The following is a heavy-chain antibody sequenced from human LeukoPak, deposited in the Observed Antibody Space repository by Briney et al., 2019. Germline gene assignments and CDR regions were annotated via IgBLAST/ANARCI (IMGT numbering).Heavy chain of an antibody. CDR3: AKGGIVGATQSWFDP. V-gene: IGHV3-30*18. CDR1: GFTFRSFG. D-gene: IGHD1-26*01. J-gene: IGHJ5*02. CDR2: ISYDGSNK. Sequence: PGGSLRLSCAASGFTFRSFGMHWVRQAPGKGLEWVAVISYDGSNKYYADSVKGRFTISRDNSKNTLYLQMNSLRAEDTAVYYCAKGGIVGATQSWFDPWGQGTLVTVSS.